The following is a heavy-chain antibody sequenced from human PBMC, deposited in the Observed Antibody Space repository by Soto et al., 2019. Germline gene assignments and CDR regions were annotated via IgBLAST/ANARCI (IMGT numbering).Heavy chain of an antibody. Sequence: PSETLSLTCTVSGGSISSSSYYWGWIRQPPGKGLEWIGSIYYSGSTYYNPSLKSRVTISVDTSKNLFSLKLSSVTAADTAVYYCARLHYDILTDLVLWYFDYWGQGTLVTVSS. CDR1: GGSISSSSYY. J-gene: IGHJ4*02. D-gene: IGHD3-9*01. V-gene: IGHV4-39*01. CDR2: IYYSGST. CDR3: ARLHYDILTDLVLWYFDY.